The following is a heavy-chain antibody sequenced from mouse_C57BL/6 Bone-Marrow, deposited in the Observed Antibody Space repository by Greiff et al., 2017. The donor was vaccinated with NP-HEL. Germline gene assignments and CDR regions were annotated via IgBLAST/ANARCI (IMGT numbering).Heavy chain of an antibody. D-gene: IGHD1-1*01. J-gene: IGHJ3*01. V-gene: IGHV7-3*01. Sequence: EVQLQESGGGLVQPGGSLSLSCAASGFTFTDYYMSWVRQPPGKALEWLGFIRNKANGYTTEYSASVKGRFTISRDNSQSILYLQMNALRAEDSATYYCARGLRWFAYWGQGTLVTVSA. CDR2: IRNKANGYTT. CDR3: ARGLRWFAY. CDR1: GFTFTDYY.